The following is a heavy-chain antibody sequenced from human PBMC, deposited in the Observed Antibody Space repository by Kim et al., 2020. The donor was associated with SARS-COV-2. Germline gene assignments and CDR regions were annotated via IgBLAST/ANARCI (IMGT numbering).Heavy chain of an antibody. D-gene: IGHD3-22*01. CDR3: AKAAYYYDSSGSTYYFDY. Sequence: KGRFTIARDNSKNPLYLQMNSLRAEDTAVYYCAKAAYYYDSSGSTYYFDYWGQGTLVTVSS. J-gene: IGHJ4*02. V-gene: IGHV3-23*01.